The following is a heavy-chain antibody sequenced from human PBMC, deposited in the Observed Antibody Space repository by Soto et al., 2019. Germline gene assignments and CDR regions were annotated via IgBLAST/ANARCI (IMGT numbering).Heavy chain of an antibody. Sequence: GGSLRLACAASGFTFSSYAMSWVRQAPGKGLEWVSAISGSGGSTYYADSVKGRFTISRDNSKNTLYLQMNSLRAEDTAVYYCAKFYSSSWYGPFDYWGQGTLVTVSS. CDR2: ISGSGGST. D-gene: IGHD6-13*01. CDR3: AKFYSSSWYGPFDY. V-gene: IGHV3-23*01. J-gene: IGHJ4*02. CDR1: GFTFSSYA.